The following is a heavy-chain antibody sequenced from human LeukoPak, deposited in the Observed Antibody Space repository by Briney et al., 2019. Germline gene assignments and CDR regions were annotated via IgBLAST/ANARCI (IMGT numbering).Heavy chain of an antibody. V-gene: IGHV3-30*02. CDR1: GFTFSSYG. D-gene: IGHD6-13*01. CDR2: IRYDGSNK. CDR3: AKDRSAAAAPGADAFDI. Sequence: GGSLRLSCAASGFTFSSYGMHWVRQAPGKGLEWVAFIRYDGSNKYYADSVKGRFTISRDNSKNTLYLQMNSLRAEDTAVYYCAKDRSAAAAPGADAFDIWGQGTMVTVSS. J-gene: IGHJ3*02.